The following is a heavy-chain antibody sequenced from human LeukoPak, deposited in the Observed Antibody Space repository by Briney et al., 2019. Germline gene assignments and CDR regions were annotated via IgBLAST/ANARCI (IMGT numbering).Heavy chain of an antibody. CDR3: SREVRYFDWFQADY. D-gene: IGHD3-9*01. Sequence: PGGSLRLSCSASGFTFGDYSMSWFRQAPGKGLEWVGFIRNKAYGGTAEYAASVKGRFTISRDDSESIAYLQMDSLKTEDIAVYYCSREVRYFDWFQADYWGQGTLVTVSS. CDR1: GFTFGDYS. J-gene: IGHJ4*02. V-gene: IGHV3-49*03. CDR2: IRNKAYGGTA.